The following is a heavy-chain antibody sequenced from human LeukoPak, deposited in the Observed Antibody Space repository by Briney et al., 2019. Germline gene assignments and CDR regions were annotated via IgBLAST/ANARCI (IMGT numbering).Heavy chain of an antibody. CDR2: IYYSGTT. Sequence: SETLSLTCTVSGDSFSSYYWSWIRQPPGKGLEWIGYIYYSGTTNYNPSLRSRVTISVDTSKNQFSLKLSSVTAADTAVYYCARRPDSGSGSYHYFDYWGQGTLVTVSS. CDR3: ARRPDSGSGSYHYFDY. D-gene: IGHD3-10*01. CDR1: GDSFSSYY. J-gene: IGHJ4*02. V-gene: IGHV4-59*01.